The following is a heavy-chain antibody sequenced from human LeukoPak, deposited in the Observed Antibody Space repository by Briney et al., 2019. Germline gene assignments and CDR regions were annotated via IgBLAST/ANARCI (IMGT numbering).Heavy chain of an antibody. CDR3: AKAIDSRGYWYERGADY. J-gene: IGHJ4*02. Sequence: PGGSLRLSCAASGFTFSSHAMIWVRQAPGKGLEWVSTISGHGDTTYDADSVKGRFTISRDNSKNTMFLQMSSLRAEDTAIYYCAKAIDSRGYWYERGADYWGRGTLVTVSS. V-gene: IGHV3-23*01. D-gene: IGHD3-22*01. CDR2: ISGHGDTT. CDR1: GFTFSSHA.